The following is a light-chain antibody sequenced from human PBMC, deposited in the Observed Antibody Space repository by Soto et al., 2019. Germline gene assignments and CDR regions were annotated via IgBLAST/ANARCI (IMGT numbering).Light chain of an antibody. CDR1: QGIRND. Sequence: MTQSPSSLSASVGDRVTITCRASQGIRNDLGWYQQKPGQAPRLLIYGASTRATGIPARFSGSGSGTEFTLTISSLQSEDFAVYYCQQYNNWPPYTFGQGTKLEIK. CDR2: GAS. J-gene: IGKJ2*01. CDR3: QQYNNWPPYT. V-gene: IGKV3-15*01.